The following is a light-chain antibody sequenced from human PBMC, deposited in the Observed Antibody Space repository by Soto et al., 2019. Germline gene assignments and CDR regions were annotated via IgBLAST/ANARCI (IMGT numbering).Light chain of an antibody. J-gene: IGLJ1*01. CDR1: KNDIGVYDF. V-gene: IGLV2-8*01. Sequence: QSALTQPPSASGSPGQSVTISCTGTKNDIGVYDFVSWYQHHPGKAPRLIIYEVVQRPSGVPDRFSGSKSGNTASLTVSGLPAADEADYFCKSYAGSNTYVFGSGNKVTVL. CDR3: KSYAGSNTYV. CDR2: EVV.